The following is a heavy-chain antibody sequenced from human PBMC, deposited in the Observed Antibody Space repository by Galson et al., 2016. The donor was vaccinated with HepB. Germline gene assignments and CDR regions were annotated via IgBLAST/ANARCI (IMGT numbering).Heavy chain of an antibody. CDR1: GYTFTSYG. D-gene: IGHD6-6*01. Sequence: SVKVSCKASGYTFTSYGISWVRQAPGQGLEWMGWISAYNGNTNYAQKLQGRVTMTTDTSTSTAYMELRSLRSDDTAVDHCARGRDPYRSSSYYFDSWGQGTLVTVSS. CDR2: ISAYNGNT. V-gene: IGHV1-18*01. CDR3: ARGRDPYRSSSYYFDS. J-gene: IGHJ4*02.